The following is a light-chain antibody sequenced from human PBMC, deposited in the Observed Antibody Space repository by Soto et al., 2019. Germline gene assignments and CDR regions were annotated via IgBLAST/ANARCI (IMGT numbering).Light chain of an antibody. J-gene: IGLJ2*01. V-gene: IGLV2-23*02. CDR3: CSYAGTTTWV. CDR2: EVT. CDR1: SSDVGSHNF. Sequence: QSALTQPASVSGSPGQSITISCTGTSSDVGSHNFVSWYQQRPGKAPKLMIFEVTKRPSWVSSRFSASKSGNTASLTISGVQAEDEADYYCCSYAGTTTWVFGGGTQLTVL.